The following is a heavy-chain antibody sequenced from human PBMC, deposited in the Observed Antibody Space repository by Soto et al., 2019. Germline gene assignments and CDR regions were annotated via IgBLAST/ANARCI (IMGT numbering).Heavy chain of an antibody. Sequence: QVHLVQSGAEVKKPGTSVKVSCKTSGYTFSNTGISWVRQAPGQGLEWMGWISANNGDTNYAQKLQGRVTMTTDTSTSTAYMELRSLRSDDTAVYYCARDFGYYDSSGYLGRAFDIWGQGTMVTVSS. CDR2: ISANNGDT. J-gene: IGHJ3*02. D-gene: IGHD3-22*01. CDR1: GYTFSNTG. V-gene: IGHV1-18*01. CDR3: ARDFGYYDSSGYLGRAFDI.